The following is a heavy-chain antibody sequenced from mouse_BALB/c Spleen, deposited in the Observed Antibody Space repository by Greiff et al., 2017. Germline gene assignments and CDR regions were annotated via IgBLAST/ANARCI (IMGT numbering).Heavy chain of an antibody. Sequence: QVHVKQSGPELVKPGASVKISCKASGYTFTDYYINWVKQKPGQGLEWIGWIYPGSGNTKYNEKFKGKATLTADKSSSTAYMQLNSLTSEDSAVYFCKTFWGGLYYFDYWGQGTTLTVSS. J-gene: IGHJ2*01. CDR1: GYTFTDYY. CDR3: KTFWGGLYYFDY. D-gene: IGHD4-1*01. CDR2: IYPGSGNT. V-gene: IGHV1-84*02.